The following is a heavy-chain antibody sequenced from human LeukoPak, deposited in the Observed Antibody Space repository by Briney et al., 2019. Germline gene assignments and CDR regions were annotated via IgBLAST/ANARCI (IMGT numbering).Heavy chain of an antibody. Sequence: SETLSLTCAVYGGSFSGYYWSWIRQPPGKGLEWIGDINHSGSTYYNPSLKSRVTISVDTSKNQFSLKLSSVTAADTAVYYCARGIAVAAVSAENWFDPWGQGTLVTVSS. D-gene: IGHD6-19*01. CDR1: GGSFSGYY. CDR3: ARGIAVAAVSAENWFDP. CDR2: INHSGST. J-gene: IGHJ5*02. V-gene: IGHV4-34*01.